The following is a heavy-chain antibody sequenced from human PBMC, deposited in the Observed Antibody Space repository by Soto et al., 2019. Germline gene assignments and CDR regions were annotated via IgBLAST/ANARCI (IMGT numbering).Heavy chain of an antibody. J-gene: IGHJ4*02. CDR3: ARGGLYFDF. Sequence: LXLSCVASGFSLSSYAMNWVRQAPGKGLEWVSTISGSFGSTYYADSVTGRFTISRDNAKNTLYLQMNSLRAEDTAVYYCARGGLYFDFWGQGSLVTVSS. CDR2: ISGSFGST. V-gene: IGHV3-23*01. CDR1: GFSLSSYA.